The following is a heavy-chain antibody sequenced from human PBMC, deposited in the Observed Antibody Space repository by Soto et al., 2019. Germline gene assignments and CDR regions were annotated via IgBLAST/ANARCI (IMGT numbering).Heavy chain of an antibody. J-gene: IGHJ3*02. CDR1: EFTLSNYE. Sequence: ACEFTLSNYEMDWVRQAPGKGLEGVSHIGRRGSPIYYADSVKGRFTISRDNAKNSVFLQMNSLRPEDTAVYYCARVYDDYLIDAFDIWGHGTMVSVSS. CDR3: ARVYDDYLIDAFDI. D-gene: IGHD4-17*01. V-gene: IGHV3-48*03. CDR2: IGRRGSPI.